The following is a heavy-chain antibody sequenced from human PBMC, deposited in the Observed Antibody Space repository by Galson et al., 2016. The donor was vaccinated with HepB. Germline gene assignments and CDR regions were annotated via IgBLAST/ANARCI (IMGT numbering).Heavy chain of an antibody. CDR2: IGTAGNT. CDR1: GFTFSIYD. Sequence: SLRLSCAGSGFTFSIYDMHWVRQAPGSGLEWVSVIGTAGNTYYAASVKGRFTISREDAKNSLFLQMNSLTVGDTAVYYCARDGGYSGYDAYGLDVWGKGTTVTVSS. V-gene: IGHV3-13*01. J-gene: IGHJ6*04. D-gene: IGHD5-12*01. CDR3: ARDGGYSGYDAYGLDV.